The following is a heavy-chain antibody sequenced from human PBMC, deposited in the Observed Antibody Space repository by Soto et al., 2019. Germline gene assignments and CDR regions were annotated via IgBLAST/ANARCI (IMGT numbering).Heavy chain of an antibody. CDR2: INSDGSST. D-gene: IGHD1-26*01. CDR1: GFTFSSYW. Sequence: EVQLVESGGGLVQPGGSLRLSCAASGFTFSSYWMHWVRQAPGKGLVWVSRINSDGSSTSYADSVKGRFTISRDNAKNTLYLQMTSLRAEDTAVYYCARDDSGSYYWLSYGMDVWGQGTTVTVS. J-gene: IGHJ6*02. CDR3: ARDDSGSYYWLSYGMDV. V-gene: IGHV3-74*01.